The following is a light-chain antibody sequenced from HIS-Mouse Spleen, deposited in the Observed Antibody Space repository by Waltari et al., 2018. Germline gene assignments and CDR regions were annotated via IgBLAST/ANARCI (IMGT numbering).Light chain of an antibody. CDR2: AAS. V-gene: IGKV1-39*01. J-gene: IGKJ1*01. Sequence: DIQMTQSPSSLSASVGDRVAITCRATQSISSYLNWYQQKPGKAPKLLIYAASSLQSGAPSRFSGSGSATDFTLTISSLQPEDFATYYCQQSYSTPRTFGQGTKVEIK. CDR3: QQSYSTPRT. CDR1: QSISSY.